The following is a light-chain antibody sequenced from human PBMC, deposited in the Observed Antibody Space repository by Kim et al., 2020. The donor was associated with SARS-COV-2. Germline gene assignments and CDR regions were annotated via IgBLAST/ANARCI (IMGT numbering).Light chain of an antibody. CDR3: SAWDSSLSGYV. J-gene: IGLJ1*01. Sequence: QAGLTQPPSVSKGLRQTATLTCTGNSNNVGNQGAAWLQQHQGHPPKLLSYRDNNRPSGISERFSASRSGNTASLTIAGLQPDDEADYYCSAWDSSLSGYVCGTGTKVTVL. CDR1: SNNVGNQG. CDR2: RDN. V-gene: IGLV10-54*04.